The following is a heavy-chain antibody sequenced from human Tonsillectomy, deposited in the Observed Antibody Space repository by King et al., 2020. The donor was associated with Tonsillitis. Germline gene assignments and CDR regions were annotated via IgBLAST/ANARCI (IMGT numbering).Heavy chain of an antibody. D-gene: IGHD3-22*01. CDR2: INHSGST. CDR3: ASWGADDRSGYNWFDP. CDR1: GGSFSGYY. Sequence: VQLQQWGAGLLKPSETLSLTCAVYGGSFSGYYWSWIRQPPGKGLEWIGKINHSGSTNYNPSLKSRVTISVDTSKNQFSLKLSSVTAADTAVYYWASWGADDRSGYNWFDPWGQGTLVTVSS. V-gene: IGHV4-34*01. J-gene: IGHJ5*02.